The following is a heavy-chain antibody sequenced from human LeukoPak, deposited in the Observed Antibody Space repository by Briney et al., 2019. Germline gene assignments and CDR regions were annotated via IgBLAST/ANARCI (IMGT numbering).Heavy chain of an antibody. CDR1: GYTFTGYY. V-gene: IGHV1-2*02. J-gene: IGHJ6*03. CDR3: ASSSRTGDYYYYYYMVV. CDR2: INPNSGGT. D-gene: IGHD1-14*01. Sequence: ASVKLSCKASGYTFTGYYMHWVRQATGQGLGWRGWINPNSGGTNYAQKFQGRVTMTRDTSISTAYMELSRLRSDDTAVYYCASSSRTGDYYYYYYMVVWGKGATVTISS.